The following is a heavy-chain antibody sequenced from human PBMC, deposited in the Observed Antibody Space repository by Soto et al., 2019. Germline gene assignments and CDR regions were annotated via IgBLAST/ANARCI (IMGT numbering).Heavy chain of an antibody. J-gene: IGHJ4*02. V-gene: IGHV3-23*01. D-gene: IGHD2-21*02. CDR3: ARAEVTAVFGF. CDR1: GFAFSNYA. CDR2: IRGNGDRT. Sequence: EEQLLESGGALVVPGGSLRLSCAASGFAFSNYAMTWVRQAPGKGLEWVSSIRGNGDRTYYAESVKGRFTISRDNSKSTLFLQMNSLRADDTAVYICARAEVTAVFGFWGQGTLVTVSS.